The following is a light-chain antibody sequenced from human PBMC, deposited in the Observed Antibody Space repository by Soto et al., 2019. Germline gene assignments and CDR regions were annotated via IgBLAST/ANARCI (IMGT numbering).Light chain of an antibody. Sequence: QSVLTQPASVSGSPGQSITSSCTGTSSDVGGYNYVSWYQQHPGKAPKLMIYEVSNRPSGVSNRFSGSKSGYTASLSISGLQTEDGADYYCSSYTSSSTLRTVFGAGTKV. J-gene: IGLJ1*01. CDR2: EVS. V-gene: IGLV2-14*01. CDR1: SSDVGGYNY. CDR3: SSYTSSSTLRTV.